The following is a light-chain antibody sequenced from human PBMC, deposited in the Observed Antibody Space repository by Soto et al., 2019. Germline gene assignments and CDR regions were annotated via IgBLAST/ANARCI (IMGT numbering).Light chain of an antibody. J-gene: IGKJ5*01. CDR1: QSVSSSY. CDR2: GAS. CDR3: QQYGSSRSIT. Sequence: EIVLTQSPGTLSLSPGERATLSCRASQSVSSSYLAWYQQKPGQAPRLLIYGASSRATGIPDSFSGSGPGTYFTLNNSRQDPEHVAVYYCQQYGSSRSITFGQGTRLEIK. V-gene: IGKV3-20*01.